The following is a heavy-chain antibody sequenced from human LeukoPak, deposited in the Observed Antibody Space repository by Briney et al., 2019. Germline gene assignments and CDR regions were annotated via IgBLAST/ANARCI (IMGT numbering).Heavy chain of an antibody. V-gene: IGHV3-49*04. CDR1: GFTFRDYG. CDR2: TRSKIYGGAP. CDR3: ARGQTVPGAKYYFDF. J-gene: IGHJ4*02. D-gene: IGHD2/OR15-2a*01. Sequence: QSGGSLRLSCLTSGFTFRDYGLGWVRQAPGMGLEWVSFTRSKIYGGAPEYAASVRGRFSVSRDDSESVAYLQMNNLKSEDTGVYYCARGQTVPGAKYYFDFWSPGTLVTVSS.